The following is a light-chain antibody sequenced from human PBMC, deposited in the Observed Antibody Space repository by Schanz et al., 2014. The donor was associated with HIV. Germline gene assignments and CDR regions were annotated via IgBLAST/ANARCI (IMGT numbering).Light chain of an antibody. CDR1: NTNIGSNT. Sequence: QSVLTQPPSASGTPGQRVTISCSGTNTNIGSNTVNWYRQFPGPAPKQLIYNNDQRPSGVPDRFSGSKSGTSASLAISGLQSDDEADYYCAAWDGGLNGRVFGGGTKLTVL. V-gene: IGLV1-44*01. CDR2: NND. CDR3: AAWDGGLNGRV. J-gene: IGLJ3*02.